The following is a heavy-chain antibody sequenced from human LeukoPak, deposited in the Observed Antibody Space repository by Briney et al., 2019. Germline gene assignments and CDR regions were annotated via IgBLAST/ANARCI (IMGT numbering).Heavy chain of an antibody. CDR2: IIPILGIA. V-gene: IGHV1-69*10. J-gene: IGHJ4*02. CDR3: ARDLPAPVVL. D-gene: IGHD2-2*01. Sequence: TSVKVSCKASGGTFSSYAISWVRQAPGQGLEWMGGIIPILGIANYAQKFQGRVTITADKSTSTAYMELSSLRSEDTAVYYCARDLPAPVVLWGQGTLVTVSS. CDR1: GGTFSSYA.